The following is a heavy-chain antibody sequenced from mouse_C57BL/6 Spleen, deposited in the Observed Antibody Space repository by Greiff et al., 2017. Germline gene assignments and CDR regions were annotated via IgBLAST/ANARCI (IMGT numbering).Heavy chain of an antibody. CDR3: ARSESTVVAEGYAMDY. Sequence: QVQLKQPGAELVMPGASVKLSCKASGYTFTSYWMHWVKQRPGQGLEWIGEIDPSDSYTNYNQKFKGKSTLTVDKYSSTAYMQLSSLTSEDSAVYYCARSESTVVAEGYAMDYWGQGTSVTVSS. V-gene: IGHV1-69*01. J-gene: IGHJ4*01. CDR1: GYTFTSYW. D-gene: IGHD1-1*01. CDR2: IDPSDSYT.